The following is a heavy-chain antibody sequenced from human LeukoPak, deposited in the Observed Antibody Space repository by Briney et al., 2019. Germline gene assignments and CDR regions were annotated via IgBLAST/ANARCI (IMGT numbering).Heavy chain of an antibody. Sequence: GASVKVSCKASGYTFTGYYMHWVRQAPGQGLEWMGIINPSGGSTSYAQKFQGRVTMTRDTSTSTVYMELSSLRSEDTAVYYCARDPSHYYGSGSYGVSPRYYFDYWGQGTLVTVSS. CDR2: INPSGGST. CDR3: ARDPSHYYGSGSYGVSPRYYFDY. CDR1: GYTFTGYY. D-gene: IGHD3-10*01. J-gene: IGHJ4*02. V-gene: IGHV1-46*01.